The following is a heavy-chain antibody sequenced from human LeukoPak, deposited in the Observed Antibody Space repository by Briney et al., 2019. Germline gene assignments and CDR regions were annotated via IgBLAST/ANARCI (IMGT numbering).Heavy chain of an antibody. Sequence: SETLPLTCAVYGGSFSGYYWSWIRQPPGKGLEWIGEINHSGSTNYNPSLKSRVTISVDTSKNQFSLKLSSVTAADTAVYYCARCYSSSSDRDYWGQGTLVTVSS. CDR1: GGSFSGYY. CDR2: INHSGST. J-gene: IGHJ4*02. V-gene: IGHV4-34*01. D-gene: IGHD6-13*01. CDR3: ARCYSSSSDRDY.